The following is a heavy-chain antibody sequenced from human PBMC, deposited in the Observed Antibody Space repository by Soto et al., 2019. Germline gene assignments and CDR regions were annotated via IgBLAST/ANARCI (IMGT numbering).Heavy chain of an antibody. Sequence: ASVKVSSKASGYTFTGYYMHWVRQAPGQGLEWMGWINPNSGGTNYAQKFQGRVTMTRDTSISTAYMELSRLRSDDTAVYYCASRTRGYSGYWVYYYYYGMDVWGQGTTVNVSS. V-gene: IGHV1-2*02. CDR1: GYTFTGYY. D-gene: IGHD5-12*01. CDR2: INPNSGGT. J-gene: IGHJ6*02. CDR3: ASRTRGYSGYWVYYYYYGMDV.